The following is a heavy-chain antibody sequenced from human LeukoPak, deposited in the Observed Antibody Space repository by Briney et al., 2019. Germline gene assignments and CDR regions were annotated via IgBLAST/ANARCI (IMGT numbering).Heavy chain of an antibody. CDR3: ARVSIAAPLASREDYYYGMDV. CDR1: GYSFTSYW. Sequence: GESLKISCKGSGYSFTSYWIGWVRQMPGKGLEWMGIIYPGDSDTRYSPSFQGQVTISADKSISTAYLQWSSLKASDTAMYYCARVSIAAPLASREDYYYGMDVWGQGTTVTVSS. J-gene: IGHJ6*02. CDR2: IYPGDSDT. D-gene: IGHD6-6*01. V-gene: IGHV5-51*01.